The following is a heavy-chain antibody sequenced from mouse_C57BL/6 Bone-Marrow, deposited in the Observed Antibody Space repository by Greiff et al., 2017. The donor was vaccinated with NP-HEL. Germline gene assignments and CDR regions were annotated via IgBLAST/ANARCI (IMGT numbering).Heavy chain of an antibody. J-gene: IGHJ3*01. CDR2: ISDGGSYT. V-gene: IGHV5-4*01. D-gene: IGHD1-1*01. Sequence: DVQLVESGGGLVKPGGSLKLSCAASGFTFTSYAMSWVRQTPEKRLEWVATISDGGSYTSYPDNVKGRFTFPRDNAKNNLYLQMSHLKSEDTAMYYCARGRMLYGSRSGFAYWGQGTLVTVSA. CDR1: GFTFTSYA. CDR3: ARGRMLYGSRSGFAY.